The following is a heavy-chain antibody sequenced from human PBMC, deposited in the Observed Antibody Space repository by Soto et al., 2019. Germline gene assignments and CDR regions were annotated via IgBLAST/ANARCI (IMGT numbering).Heavy chain of an antibody. D-gene: IGHD6-13*01. CDR2: ISSSSSYI. V-gene: IGHV3-21*01. CDR3: ARTEEYSSSWYGGYYYYGMVV. CDR1: GFTFSSYS. Sequence: LRLSCAASGFTFSSYSMNWVRQAPGKGLEWVSSISSSSSYIYYADSVKGRFTISRDNAKNSLYLQMNSLRAEDTAVYYCARTEEYSSSWYGGYYYYGMVVWGPGTTVTVSS. J-gene: IGHJ6*02.